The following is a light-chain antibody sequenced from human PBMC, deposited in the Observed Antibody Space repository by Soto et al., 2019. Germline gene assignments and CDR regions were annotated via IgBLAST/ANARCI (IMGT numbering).Light chain of an antibody. J-gene: IGKJ3*01. CDR2: AAS. CDR3: HQFNSDPFT. CDR1: QGITND. V-gene: IGKV1-9*01. Sequence: DIQLTQSPSFLSASVGDRVTITCRASQGITNDLAWYQQKPGKAPKLLIYAASSLQRGVPSTFSGSGFGTAFTLTISCLQPEDFATYFCHQFNSDPFTFGPGTTVDFE.